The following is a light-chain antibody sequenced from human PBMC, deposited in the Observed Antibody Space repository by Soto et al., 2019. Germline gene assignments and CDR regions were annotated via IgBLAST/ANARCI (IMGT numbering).Light chain of an antibody. CDR1: QSVSSR. V-gene: IGKV3-11*01. J-gene: IGKJ3*01. CDR3: QHYSS. CDR2: EAF. Sequence: EIVLTQSPATLSLSRGERATLSCRASQSVSSRLAWYPQKPGQSTRFLIYEAFNRPTGIPARLSGSGSGTDFTLPISSLEPEEFAVYYCQHYSSFGPGTKVDIK.